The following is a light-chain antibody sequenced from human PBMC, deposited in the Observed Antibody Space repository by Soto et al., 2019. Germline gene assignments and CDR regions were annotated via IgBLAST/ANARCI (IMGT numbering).Light chain of an antibody. V-gene: IGKV1-12*01. CDR3: QQANSFPYT. CDR2: AAS. J-gene: IGKJ2*01. CDR1: QGISNR. Sequence: DIQMTQSPASVSASVGDRVTITCRASQGISNRLAWYQQKRGKAPKLLIYAASRLHSGVPSRFSGSVSGTDFTLTVSSLQPEDFETFFCQQANSFPYTFGQGTKVEV.